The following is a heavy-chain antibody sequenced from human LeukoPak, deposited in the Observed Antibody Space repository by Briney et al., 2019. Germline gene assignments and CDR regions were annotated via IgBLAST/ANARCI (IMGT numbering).Heavy chain of an antibody. CDR3: ARSYYYGSGSGPLFDY. D-gene: IGHD3-10*01. Sequence: PSETLSLTCAVSGFSISSGYYWGWIRPPPGKGLEWIGYIYYSGSTNYNPSLKSRVTISVDTSKNQFSLKLSSVTAADTAVYYCARSYYYGSGSGPLFDYWGQGTLVTVSS. V-gene: IGHV4-61*01. J-gene: IGHJ4*02. CDR2: IYYSGST. CDR1: GFSISSGYY.